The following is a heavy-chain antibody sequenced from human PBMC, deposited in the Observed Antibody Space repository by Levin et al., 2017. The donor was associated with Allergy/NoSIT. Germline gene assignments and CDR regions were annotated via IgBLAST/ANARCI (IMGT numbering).Heavy chain of an antibody. CDR3: TRVVRGVISGL. V-gene: IGHV3-73*01. Sequence: GGSLRLSCAASGFTFSGSAIHWVRQASGKGLEWVGRIRSKANSYATEYAASVKGRFTSSRDDSKNTAYLQMNSLKTEDTAVYYCTRVVRGVISGLWGQGTLVTVSS. J-gene: IGHJ4*02. D-gene: IGHD3-10*01. CDR2: IRSKANSYAT. CDR1: GFTFSGSA.